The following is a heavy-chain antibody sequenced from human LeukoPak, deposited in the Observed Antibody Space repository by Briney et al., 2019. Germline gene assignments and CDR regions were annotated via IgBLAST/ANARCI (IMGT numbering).Heavy chain of an antibody. CDR1: GVTLSDAW. J-gene: IGHJ4*02. V-gene: IGHV3-15*01. CDR3: TTGGHYFGS. CDR2: IKSKSDGGTT. Sequence: PGWSLRLSCVASGVTLSDAWMSWVRPAPGKGLAWVGRIKSKSDGGTTDYAAPVTDRFIISRDDSKNTLFPQTNSLEADATAVYYCTTGGHYFGSWGQGTLVIVSS. D-gene: IGHD3-10*01.